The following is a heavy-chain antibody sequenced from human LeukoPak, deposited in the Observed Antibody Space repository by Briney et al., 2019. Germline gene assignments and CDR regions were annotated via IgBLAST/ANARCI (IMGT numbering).Heavy chain of an antibody. CDR2: IYYSGST. J-gene: IGHJ4*02. Sequence: SETLSLTCTVSGGSISSSSYYWGWTRQPPGKGPEWIGSIYYSGSTYYNPSLKSRVTMSVDTSKNQFSLKLSSVTAADTAVYYCARTMLWFGESSIDYWGQGTLVTVSS. V-gene: IGHV4-39*07. CDR1: GGSISSSSYY. D-gene: IGHD3-10*01. CDR3: ARTMLWFGESSIDY.